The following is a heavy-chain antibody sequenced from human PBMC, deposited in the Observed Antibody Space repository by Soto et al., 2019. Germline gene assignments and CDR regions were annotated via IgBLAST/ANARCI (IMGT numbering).Heavy chain of an antibody. J-gene: IGHJ5*02. Sequence: ASVKVSCKASGYTFTSYDISWVRQAAGQGLEWMGWMRAYNGNTDYAQKLQGRVTMTTDTSTSTAYMELRSLRSDDTAVYYCARDLGSSGFNWFDPWGQGTLVTVSS. CDR3: ARDLGSSGFNWFDP. V-gene: IGHV1-18*01. CDR1: GYTFTSYD. D-gene: IGHD6-19*01. CDR2: MRAYNGNT.